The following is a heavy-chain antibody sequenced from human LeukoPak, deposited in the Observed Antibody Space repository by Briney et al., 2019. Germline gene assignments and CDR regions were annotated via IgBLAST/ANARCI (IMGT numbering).Heavy chain of an antibody. CDR2: INPNSGGT. J-gene: IGHJ4*02. CDR3: AGLYSGSYFDY. CDR1: GYTFTGYY. Sequence: AASVKVSCKASGYTFTGYYMHWVRQAPGQGVEWMGWINPNSGGTNYAQKFQGRVTMTRDTSISTAYMELSRLRSDDTAVYYCAGLYSGSYFDYWGQGTLVTVSS. D-gene: IGHD1-26*01. V-gene: IGHV1-2*02.